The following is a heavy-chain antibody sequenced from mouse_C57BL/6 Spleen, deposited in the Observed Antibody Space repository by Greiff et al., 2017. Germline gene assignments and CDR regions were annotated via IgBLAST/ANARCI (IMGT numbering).Heavy chain of an antibody. Sequence: QVQLQQSGPELVKPGASVKISCKASGYAFSSSWMNWVKQRPGQGLEWIGRIYPGDGGTNYNGKFKGKATLTADKSSSTAYMQLSSLTSEDSAVXCCARYQLGLYFDYWGQGTTLTVSS. V-gene: IGHV1-82*01. D-gene: IGHD4-1*02. CDR1: GYAFSSSW. J-gene: IGHJ2*01. CDR3: ARYQLGLYFDY. CDR2: IYPGDGGT.